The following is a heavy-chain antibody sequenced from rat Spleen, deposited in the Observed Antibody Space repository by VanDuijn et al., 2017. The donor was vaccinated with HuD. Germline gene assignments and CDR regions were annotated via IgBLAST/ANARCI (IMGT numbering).Heavy chain of an antibody. J-gene: IGHJ3*01. D-gene: IGHD1-11*01. Sequence: MGYLNSAGSTNYNPSLKSRISITRDTSKNQFFLQVNSVTTEDTATYYCARSGGSWFAYWGQGTLVTVSS. CDR3: ARSGGSWFAY. V-gene: IGHV3-3*01. CDR2: LNSAGST.